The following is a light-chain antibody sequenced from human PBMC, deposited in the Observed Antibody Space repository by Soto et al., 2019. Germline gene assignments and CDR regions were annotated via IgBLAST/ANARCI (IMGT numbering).Light chain of an antibody. CDR1: QSVGSS. CDR3: QQYKTWPPYT. Sequence: EIVMTQSPATLSVSPGERVTLSCRASQSVGSSLAWYQQKPGQAPSLLIYDASTRATGVPARFTGGGSGTEFHLTISSLQSEDFSVYSCQQYKTWPPYTFGQGTNLEMK. J-gene: IGKJ2*01. V-gene: IGKV3-15*01. CDR2: DAS.